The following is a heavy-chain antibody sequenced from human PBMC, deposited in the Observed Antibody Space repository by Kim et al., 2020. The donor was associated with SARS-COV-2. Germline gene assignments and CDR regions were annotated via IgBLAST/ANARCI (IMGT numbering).Heavy chain of an antibody. V-gene: IGHV3-73*01. J-gene: IGHJ3*02. CDR1: GFTFNDSA. D-gene: IGHD3-10*01. CDR3: TWVPGMTLACWDGFD. Sequence: GGSLRLSCGASGFTFNDSAMNWVRRASGKGLEWVGRIRSKVNGYETAYSAWVRGRFTITRDDSRNMAYMQMNSLKTEVTDVYNCTWVPGMTLACWDGFD. CDR2: IRSKVNGYET.